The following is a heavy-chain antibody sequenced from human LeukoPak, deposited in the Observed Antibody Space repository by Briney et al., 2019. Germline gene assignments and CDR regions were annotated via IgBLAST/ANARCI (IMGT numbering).Heavy chain of an antibody. V-gene: IGHV1-69*13. CDR2: ITPIFGTA. Sequence: SVKVSCKASGGTFSSYAISWVRQAPGQGLEWMGGITPIFGTANYAQKFQGRVTITADESTSTAYMELSSLRSEDTAVYYCARGGLGYCSSTSCLIRGNWFDPWGQGTLVTVSS. D-gene: IGHD2-2*01. J-gene: IGHJ5*02. CDR1: GGTFSSYA. CDR3: ARGGLGYCSSTSCLIRGNWFDP.